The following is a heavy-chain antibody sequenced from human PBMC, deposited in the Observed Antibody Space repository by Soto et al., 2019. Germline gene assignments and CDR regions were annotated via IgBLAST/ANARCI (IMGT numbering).Heavy chain of an antibody. CDR2: IYTSGST. CDR1: GGSISSYY. D-gene: IGHD6-13*01. Sequence: PSETLSLTCTVSGGSISSYYWSWIRQPAGKGLEWIGRIYTSGSTSYNPSLKSRFTMSVDTSKNQFSLKLSSVTAADTAVYYCARDGGDSSSWFYYYYGMDVWGQGTTVT. V-gene: IGHV4-4*07. J-gene: IGHJ6*02. CDR3: ARDGGDSSSWFYYYYGMDV.